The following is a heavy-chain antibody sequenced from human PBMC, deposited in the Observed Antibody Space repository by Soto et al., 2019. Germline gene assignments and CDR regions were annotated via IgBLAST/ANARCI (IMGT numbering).Heavy chain of an antibody. CDR1: GFSFSSYD. D-gene: IGHD3-16*01. J-gene: IGHJ4*02. Sequence: EVQLVESGGHLVQPGGSLRLSCGAFGFSFSSYDFHWVRQATGKSLEWVSGIGKGGDTYYAGSVKGRFTVSRENVKNSLYLQMNSLRASDTAVYYCTRGADGFDYWGQGTLVTVSS. CDR2: IGKGGDT. V-gene: IGHV3-13*01. CDR3: TRGADGFDY.